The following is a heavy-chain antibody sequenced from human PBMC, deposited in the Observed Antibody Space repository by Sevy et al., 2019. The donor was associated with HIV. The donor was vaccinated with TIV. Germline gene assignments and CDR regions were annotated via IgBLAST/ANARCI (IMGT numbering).Heavy chain of an antibody. J-gene: IGHJ4*02. CDR2: ISGSGGST. Sequence: GGYLRLSCAASGFTFNNYAMNCVRQAPGKGLEWVSTISGSGGSTAHADSVKGRFTISRDNSKNTLYLQMNSLRAEDTAVYYCTKYGLKGDYYWGQGTMVTVSS. V-gene: IGHV3-23*01. CDR3: TKYGLKGDYY. D-gene: IGHD2-21*02. CDR1: GFTFNNYA.